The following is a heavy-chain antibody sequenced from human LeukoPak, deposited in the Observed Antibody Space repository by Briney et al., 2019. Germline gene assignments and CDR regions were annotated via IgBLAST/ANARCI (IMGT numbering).Heavy chain of an antibody. Sequence: PGGSQRLSCVVSGFTFSTYWMSWVRQAPGKGLEWVANIKQDGSEKYYVDSVKGRFTISRDNAKNSLYLQVDSLGDEDTGVYYCTRGWGSSGPGDFWGQGTLVTVSS. CDR1: GFTFSTYW. CDR3: TRGWGSSGPGDF. CDR2: IKQDGSEK. J-gene: IGHJ4*02. V-gene: IGHV3-7*01. D-gene: IGHD6-19*01.